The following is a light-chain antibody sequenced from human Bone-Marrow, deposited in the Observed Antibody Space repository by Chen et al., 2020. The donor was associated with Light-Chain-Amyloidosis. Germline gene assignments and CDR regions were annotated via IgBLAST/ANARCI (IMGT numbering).Light chain of an antibody. CDR1: QSVSSN. Sequence: EIVMTQSSATLSVSPGERATLPCRASQSVSSNLAGYQQKPGQAPRLLIYVASTRATGIPARFSGSGSGTEFTLTISILRSEDFAVYYCQQYNNWPSWTFGQGTKVEIK. J-gene: IGKJ1*01. V-gene: IGKV3-15*01. CDR2: VAS. CDR3: QQYNNWPSWT.